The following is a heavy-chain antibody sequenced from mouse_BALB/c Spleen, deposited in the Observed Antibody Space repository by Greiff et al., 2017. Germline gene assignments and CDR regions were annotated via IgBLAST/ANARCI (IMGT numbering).Heavy chain of an antibody. CDR2: IWSDGST. CDR3: ARQDGYYYYAMDY. CDR1: GFSLTSYG. Sequence: VNVVESGPDLVAPSQSLSITCTVSGFSLTSYGVHWVRQPPGKGLEWLVVIWSDGSTTYNSALKSRLSISKDNSKSQVFLKMNSLQTDDTAMYYCARQDGYYYYAMDYWGQGTSVTVSS. J-gene: IGHJ4*01. D-gene: IGHD2-3*01. V-gene: IGHV2-6-2*01.